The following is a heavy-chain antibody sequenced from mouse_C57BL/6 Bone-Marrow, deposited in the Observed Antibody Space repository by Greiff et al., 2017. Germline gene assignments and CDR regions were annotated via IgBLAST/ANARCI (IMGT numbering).Heavy chain of an antibody. D-gene: IGHD3-1*01. V-gene: IGHV1-4*01. J-gene: IGHJ2*01. CDR2: INPSSGYT. CDR1: GYTFTSYT. Sequence: VQLQQSGAEPARPGASVKMSCKASGYTFTSYTMHWVKQRPGQGLEWIGYINPSSGYTKYNQKFKDKATLTADKSSSTAYMQLSSLTSEDSAVYYCARTGALDYWGQGTTLTVSS. CDR3: ARTGALDY.